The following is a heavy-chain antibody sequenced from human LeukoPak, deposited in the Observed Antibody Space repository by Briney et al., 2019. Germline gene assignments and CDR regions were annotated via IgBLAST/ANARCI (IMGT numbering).Heavy chain of an antibody. D-gene: IGHD2-2*01. CDR1: GGSISSYY. CDR3: ARELSTSSTAFDM. CDR2: TNEKRKST. J-gene: IGHJ3*02. V-gene: IGHV4-59*12. Sequence: SETLSLTCTVSGGSISSYYWSWIRQPPGKGLEWLGETNEKRKSTNYNPSLKSRVTISVDTSKNQVSLRLTSVTAADTAVYYCARELSTSSTAFDMWGQGTKVTVSS.